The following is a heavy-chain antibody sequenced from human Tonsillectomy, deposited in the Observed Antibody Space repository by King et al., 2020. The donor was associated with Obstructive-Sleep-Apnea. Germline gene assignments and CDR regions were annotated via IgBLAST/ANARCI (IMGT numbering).Heavy chain of an antibody. V-gene: IGHV3-23*04. CDR1: GFTFSSYA. J-gene: IGHJ2*01. Sequence: VQLVESGGGLVQPGGSLRLSCAASGFTFSSYAMSWVRQAPGKGLDWVSAISGSGGGTDYADSVKGRFTISRDNSKNTLYLQRHSRRAEDTAVYYCAKEGGGSTYDYGDDWNIRHWYFDLWGRGTLVTVSS. CDR3: AKEGGGSTYDYGDDWNIRHWYFDL. D-gene: IGHD4-17*01. CDR2: ISGSGGGT.